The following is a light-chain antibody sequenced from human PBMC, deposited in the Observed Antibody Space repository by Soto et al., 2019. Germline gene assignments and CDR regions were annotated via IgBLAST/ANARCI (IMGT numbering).Light chain of an antibody. V-gene: IGKV1-6*01. CDR2: AAS. J-gene: IGKJ1*01. CDR3: QQYGSSPWT. CDR1: QVIGND. Sequence: AIQMTPSPSSQSASVGDRVTISCRASQVIGNDLAWYQQKPGKAPKLLIYAASSLQSGVPSRFSGSGSGTDFTLTISRLEPEDFAVYYCQQYGSSPWTFGQGTKVDIK.